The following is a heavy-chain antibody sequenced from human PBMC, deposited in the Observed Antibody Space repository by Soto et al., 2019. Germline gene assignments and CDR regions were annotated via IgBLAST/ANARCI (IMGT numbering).Heavy chain of an antibody. Sequence: PSETLSLTCTVSGGSFKIGSYSWIWIRQPPGKGLEWIGYVYHTGRTSYNPSLKSRVSISMDTSKNQFSLNLDSVTAADTAVYYCARDGYSSGWYDYWGQGTLVTVSS. CDR2: VYHTGRT. V-gene: IGHV4-61*01. CDR3: ARDGYSSGWYDY. J-gene: IGHJ4*02. CDR1: GGSFKIGSYS. D-gene: IGHD6-19*01.